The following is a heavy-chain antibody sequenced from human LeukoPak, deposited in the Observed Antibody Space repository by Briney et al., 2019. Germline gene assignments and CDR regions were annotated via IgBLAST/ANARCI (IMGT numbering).Heavy chain of an antibody. V-gene: IGHV3-30-3*01. CDR3: AGLVVVNNWFDP. CDR2: ISYDGSNK. J-gene: IGHJ5*02. CDR1: GFTFSSSW. Sequence: PGGSLRLSCAASGFTFSSSWMHWVRQAPGKGLEWVAVISYDGSNKYYADSVKGRFTISRDNSKNTLYLQMNSLRAEDTAVYYCAGLVVVNNWFDPWGQGTLVTVSS. D-gene: IGHD3-22*01.